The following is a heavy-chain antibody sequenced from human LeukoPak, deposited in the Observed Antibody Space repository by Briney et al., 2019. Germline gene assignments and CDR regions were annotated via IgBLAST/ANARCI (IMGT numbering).Heavy chain of an antibody. Sequence: GGSLRLSCAASGFTFSSYAMSWVRQAPGKGLEWVSAIRGGGGSTYYADSVKGRFTISRDNSKNTMSLQMNSLRAEDTAVYYCAKGTYGSGSYFSWGQGTLVTVSS. J-gene: IGHJ4*02. D-gene: IGHD3-10*01. V-gene: IGHV3-23*01. CDR3: AKGTYGSGSYFS. CDR2: IRGGGGST. CDR1: GFTFSSYA.